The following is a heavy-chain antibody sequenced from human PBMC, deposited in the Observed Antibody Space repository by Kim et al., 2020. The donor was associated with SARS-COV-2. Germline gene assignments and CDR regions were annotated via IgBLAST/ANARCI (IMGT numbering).Heavy chain of an antibody. Sequence: SETLSLTCTVSGGSISSGGYYWSWIRQHPGKGLEWIGYIYYSGSTYYNPSLKSRVTISVDTSKNQFSLKLSSVTAADTAVYYCARKGRNMVRGVSYYFDYWGQGTLVTVSS. J-gene: IGHJ4*02. D-gene: IGHD3-10*01. V-gene: IGHV4-31*03. CDR3: ARKGRNMVRGVSYYFDY. CDR1: GGSISSGGYY. CDR2: IYYSGST.